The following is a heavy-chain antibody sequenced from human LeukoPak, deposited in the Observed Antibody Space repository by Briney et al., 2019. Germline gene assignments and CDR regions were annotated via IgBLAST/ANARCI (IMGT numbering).Heavy chain of an antibody. J-gene: IGHJ4*02. CDR2: IFDSGST. Sequence: SETLSLTCTVSGGSISTYHWSWIRQPPGKGLEWIGYIFDSGSTNHNPSLKSRVTMSVDTSKNQFSLKLNSVTAADTAVYYCARGLGSGWPFDYWGQGTLVTVSS. CDR3: ARGLGSGWPFDY. V-gene: IGHV4-59*01. D-gene: IGHD6-19*01. CDR1: GGSISTYH.